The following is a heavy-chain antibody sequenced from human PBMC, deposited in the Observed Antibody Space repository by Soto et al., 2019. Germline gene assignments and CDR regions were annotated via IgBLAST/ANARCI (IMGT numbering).Heavy chain of an antibody. CDR2: IYYSGST. J-gene: IGHJ6*02. CDR3: ASFQLATSYYYGMDV. Sequence: SETLSLTCTVSGGSISGGDYYWSWIRQPPGKGLEWIGYIYYSGSTYYNPSLKSRVTISVDTSKNQFSLKLSSVTAADTAVYYCASFQLATSYYYGMDVWGQGTTVTVSS. V-gene: IGHV4-30-4*01. D-gene: IGHD6-6*01. CDR1: GGSISGGDYY.